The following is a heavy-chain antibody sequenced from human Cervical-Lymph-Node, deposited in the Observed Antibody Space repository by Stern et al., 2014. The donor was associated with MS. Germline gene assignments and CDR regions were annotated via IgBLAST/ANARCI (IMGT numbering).Heavy chain of an antibody. CDR3: ARQTTAWASDV. D-gene: IGHD1-14*01. Sequence: VQLVQSGAEVIRPGESLKISCKGSGFKFSIYWIAWVRQMPGKGLEWMGIIYPGDSETRYSPSFQGQVTMSAHESTSTAYLQWSSLNASDTAMYFCARQTTAWASDVWGQGTLVTVSS. J-gene: IGHJ4*02. V-gene: IGHV5-51*01. CDR1: GFKFSIYW. CDR2: IYPGDSET.